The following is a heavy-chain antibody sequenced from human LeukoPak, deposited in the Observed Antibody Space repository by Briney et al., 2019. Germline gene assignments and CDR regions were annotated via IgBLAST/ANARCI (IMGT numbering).Heavy chain of an antibody. D-gene: IGHD6-13*01. Sequence: SQTLSLTCAVSGDIVSSTSAAWNWISQAPARGVERLGRTYYGSKWYSDYAVSVRRRITVNPDTSTNQFSLQLNSVTPEDTAVYYCARYTSSWFFDSWGGGTLVSVSS. CDR1: GDIVSSTSAA. CDR3: ARYTSSWFFDS. V-gene: IGHV6-1*01. J-gene: IGHJ4*02. CDR2: TYYGSKWYS.